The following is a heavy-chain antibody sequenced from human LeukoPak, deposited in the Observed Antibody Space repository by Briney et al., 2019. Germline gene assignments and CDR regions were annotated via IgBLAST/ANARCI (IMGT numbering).Heavy chain of an antibody. CDR2: ISYDGSNK. CDR1: GFTFSSYA. J-gene: IGHJ6*02. D-gene: IGHD5-18*01. CDR3: ARSSAMGPPYSNYYGMDV. V-gene: IGHV3-30-3*01. Sequence: GGSLRLSCAASGFTFSSYAMHWVRQAPGKGLEWVAVISYDGSNKYYADSVKGRFTISRDNSKNTLYLQMNSLRAEDTAVYYCARSSAMGPPYSNYYGMDVWGRGTTVTVSS.